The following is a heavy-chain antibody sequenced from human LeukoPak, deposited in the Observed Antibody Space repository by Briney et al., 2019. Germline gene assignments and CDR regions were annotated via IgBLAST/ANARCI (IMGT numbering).Heavy chain of an antibody. V-gene: IGHV3-21*01. CDR2: ISSSSSYI. CDR1: GVAFSSYS. CDR3: ARDAWNYYGDYRVFFDY. D-gene: IGHD4-17*01. Sequence: GGSLRLSCAASGVAFSSYSMNWVRQAPGKGLEWVSSISSSSSYIYYADSVKGRFTISRDNAKNSLYLQMNSLRAEDTAVYYCARDAWNYYGDYRVFFDYWGQGTLVTVSS. J-gene: IGHJ4*02.